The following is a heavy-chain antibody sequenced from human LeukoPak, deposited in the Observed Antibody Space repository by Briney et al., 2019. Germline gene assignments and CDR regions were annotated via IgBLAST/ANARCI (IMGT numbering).Heavy chain of an antibody. CDR2: ISAYNGNT. V-gene: IGHV1-18*01. J-gene: IGHJ3*02. CDR3: AGPRRCSSTSCTDAFDI. CDR1: GYIFSNFFSSYG. D-gene: IGHD2-2*01. Sequence: ASVTVSCKASGYIFSNFFSSYGITWVRQAPGQGLEWMGWISAYNGNTNYAQKLQGRVTMTTDTSTSTAYMELRSLRSDDTAVYYCAGPRRCSSTSCTDAFDIWGQGTMVTVSS.